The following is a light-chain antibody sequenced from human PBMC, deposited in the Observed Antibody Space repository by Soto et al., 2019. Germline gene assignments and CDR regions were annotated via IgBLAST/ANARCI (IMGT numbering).Light chain of an antibody. CDR3: KQYDSSPRT. J-gene: IGKJ2*01. CDR2: GAS. CDR1: QSVSSTY. Sequence: EIVLTQSPGTLSLSPGERATLSCRASQSVSSTYLAWYQQKPGQAPRLLIDGASSRATGIPDRVSGSGSGTDFTLTISRLEPEDLAVYYCKQYDSSPRTFGQGTKLEIK. V-gene: IGKV3-20*01.